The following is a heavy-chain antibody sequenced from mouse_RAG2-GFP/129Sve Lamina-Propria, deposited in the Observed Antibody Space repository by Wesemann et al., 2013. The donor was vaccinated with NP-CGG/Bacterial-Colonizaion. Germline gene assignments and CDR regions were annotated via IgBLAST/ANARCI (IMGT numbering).Heavy chain of an antibody. CDR1: GFTFSSYG. D-gene: IGHD2-5*01. J-gene: IGHJ1*03. V-gene: IGHV5-6*03. CDR2: ISSGGSYT. CDR3: ARNYSNYGWYFDV. Sequence: EVMLVESGGGLVKPGGSLKLSCAASGFTFSSYGMSWVRQTPDKRLEWVATISSGGSYTYYPDSVKGRFTISRDNAKNTLYLQMSSLKSEDTAMYYCARNYSNYGWYFDVWGTGTTVTVSS.